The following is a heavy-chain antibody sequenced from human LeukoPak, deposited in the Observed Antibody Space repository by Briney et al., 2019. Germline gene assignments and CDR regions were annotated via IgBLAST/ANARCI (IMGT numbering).Heavy chain of an antibody. CDR2: IGSAGDT. J-gene: IGHJ5*02. V-gene: IGHV3-13*01. CDR1: GFTFSSYD. D-gene: IGHD3-9*01. Sequence: GGSLRLSCAASGFTFSSYDMHWVRQPTGKGLEWVSTIGSAGDTYYPGSVKGRFTISRENAKNSLYLQMNSLRAGDTAVYYCARGLGSYDILTPTLGWFDPWGQGTLVTVSS. CDR3: ARGLGSYDILTPTLGWFDP.